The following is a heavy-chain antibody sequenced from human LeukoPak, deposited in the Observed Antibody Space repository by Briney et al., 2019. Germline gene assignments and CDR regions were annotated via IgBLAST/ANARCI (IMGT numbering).Heavy chain of an antibody. CDR2: ISYDGSNK. CDR3: ARVYSSSWYYFDY. V-gene: IGHV3-30-3*01. J-gene: IGHJ4*02. Sequence: GGSLRLSCAASGFTFSSYAMHWVRQAPGKGLEWVAVISYDGSNKYYADSVKGRFTISRDNSKNTLYLQMNSPRAEDTAVYYCARVYSSSWYYFDYWGQGTLVTVSS. CDR1: GFTFSSYA. D-gene: IGHD6-13*01.